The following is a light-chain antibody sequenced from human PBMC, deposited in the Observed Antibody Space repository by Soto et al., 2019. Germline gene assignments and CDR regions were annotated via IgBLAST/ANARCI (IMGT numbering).Light chain of an antibody. J-gene: IGLJ1*01. CDR2: SSV. V-gene: IGLV1-40*01. CDR3: QSYDSRLNGYV. Sequence: QSVLTQPPSVSGAPGQGVIISCTGSSSNIGAGYDVHWYQQLPRTAPKLLIYSSVNRPSGVPDRFSASKSGTSASLAITGLRAEDEADYYCQSYDSRLNGYVFGTGTKLTVL. CDR1: SSNIGAGYD.